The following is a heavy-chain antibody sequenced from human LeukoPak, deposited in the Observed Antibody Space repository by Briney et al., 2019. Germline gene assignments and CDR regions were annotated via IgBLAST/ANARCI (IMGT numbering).Heavy chain of an antibody. D-gene: IGHD3-10*01. CDR1: GYTFTSYG. V-gene: IGHV1-18*01. Sequence: ASEKVSFKASGYTFTSYGISWVRQAPGQGLEWMGWISAYNGNTNYAQKLQGRVTMTTDTSTSTAYMELRSLRSDDTAVYYCARDLWFGEPDYGMDVWGQGTTVTVSS. CDR2: ISAYNGNT. CDR3: ARDLWFGEPDYGMDV. J-gene: IGHJ6*02.